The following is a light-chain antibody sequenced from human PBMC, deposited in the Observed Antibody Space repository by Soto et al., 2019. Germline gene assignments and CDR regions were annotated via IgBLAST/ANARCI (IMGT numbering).Light chain of an antibody. CDR1: QSSNRW. CDR2: DAS. J-gene: IGKJ1*01. Sequence: DIQLTQSPSTLSASIGDRVTITCRASQSSNRWLAWYQQKPGKAPKLLIYDASSLESGVPSRFSGSGSGTDFTLTLTRLQPDDFATYYCQHPRWTFGQGTKVEIK. CDR3: QHPRWT. V-gene: IGKV1-5*01.